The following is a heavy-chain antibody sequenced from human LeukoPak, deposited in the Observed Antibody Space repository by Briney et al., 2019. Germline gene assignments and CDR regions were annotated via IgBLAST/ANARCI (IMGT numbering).Heavy chain of an antibody. Sequence: GSLRLSCAASGFTFSSYLMNWIRQPPGKGLEWIGEINHSGSTNYNPSLKSRVTISVDTSKNQFSLKLSSVTAADTAVYYCAMPPIAAAGTGTWGQGTLVTVSS. J-gene: IGHJ5*02. CDR3: AMPPIAAAGTGT. V-gene: IGHV4-34*08. D-gene: IGHD6-13*01. CDR2: INHSGST. CDR1: GFTFSSYL.